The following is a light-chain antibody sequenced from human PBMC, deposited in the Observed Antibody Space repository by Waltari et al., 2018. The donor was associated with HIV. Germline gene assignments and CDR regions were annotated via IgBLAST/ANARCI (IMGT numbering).Light chain of an antibody. CDR3: SSYTSSSTLGV. J-gene: IGLJ1*01. CDR2: DVS. CDR1: SSDIGGYNY. V-gene: IGLV2-14*03. Sequence: QSALTQPASVSGSPGQSTTISCTGTSSDIGGYNYVSWYQQHPGKAPKLMISDVSHRPSGVSNRFSGSKSGNTASLTISGLRAEDEADYYCSSYTSSSTLGVFGSGTKVTVL.